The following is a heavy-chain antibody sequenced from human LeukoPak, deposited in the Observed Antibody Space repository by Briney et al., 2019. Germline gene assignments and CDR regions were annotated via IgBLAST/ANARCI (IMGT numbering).Heavy chain of an antibody. Sequence: SGTLSLTCGVSGGSISNTNWWTWVRQPPGKGLEWIGEIYHSGSTNYNPSLKSRVTISVDKSKNQFSLKLSSVAAANTAVYYCARTSRINMVLDPWGQGTLVTVSS. CDR2: IYHSGST. CDR3: ARTSRINMVLDP. D-gene: IGHD3-10*01. CDR1: GGSISNTNW. J-gene: IGHJ5*02. V-gene: IGHV4-4*02.